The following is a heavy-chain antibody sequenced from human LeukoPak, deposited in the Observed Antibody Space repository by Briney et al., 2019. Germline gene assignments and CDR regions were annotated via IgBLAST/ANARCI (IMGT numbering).Heavy chain of an antibody. V-gene: IGHV1-2*02. J-gene: IGHJ6*02. Sequence: ASVKVSCKASGYTFTGYYMHWVRQAPGQGLEWMGWINPNSGGTNYAQKFQGRVTMTRDTSISTAYMELSSLRSEDTAVYYCAAIVGAPLFYYYYGMDVWGQGTTVTVSS. CDR1: GYTFTGYY. CDR2: INPNSGGT. D-gene: IGHD1-26*01. CDR3: AAIVGAPLFYYYYGMDV.